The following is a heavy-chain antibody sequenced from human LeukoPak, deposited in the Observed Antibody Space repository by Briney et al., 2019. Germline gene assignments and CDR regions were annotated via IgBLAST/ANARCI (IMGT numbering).Heavy chain of an antibody. Sequence: PSETLSLTCTVSGGSISSSSYYWGWIRQPPGKGLEWIGSIYYSGSTYYNPSLKSRVTISVDTSKNQFSLKLSSVTAADTAVYYCARDPRGSSGWYGLDYWGQGTLVTVSS. CDR1: GGSISSSSYY. V-gene: IGHV4-39*07. D-gene: IGHD6-19*01. CDR3: ARDPRGSSGWYGLDY. J-gene: IGHJ4*02. CDR2: IYYSGST.